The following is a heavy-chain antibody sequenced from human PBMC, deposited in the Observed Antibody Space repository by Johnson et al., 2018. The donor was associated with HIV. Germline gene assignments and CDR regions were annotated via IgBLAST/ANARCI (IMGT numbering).Heavy chain of an antibody. V-gene: IGHV3-20*04. CDR3: RVVTGAFDI. CDR2: INWNGGNT. J-gene: IGHJ3*02. D-gene: IGHD4-23*01. Sequence: EVQLVESGGGVVQPGRSLRLACAPSGFTFDDSGMSWVRQAPGKGLEWVSGINWNGGNTSYADSVKGRFTISRDNSKNTLYLQMNSLRAEDTAVYYCRVVTGAFDIWGQGTMVTVSS. CDR1: GFTFDDSG.